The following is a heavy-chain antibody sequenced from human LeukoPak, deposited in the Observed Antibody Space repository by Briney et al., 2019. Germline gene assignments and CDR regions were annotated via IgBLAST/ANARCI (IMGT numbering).Heavy chain of an antibody. CDR1: GGSISSSSYY. CDR2: IYYSGST. D-gene: IGHD4-17*01. J-gene: IGHJ4*02. V-gene: IGHV4-39*01. Sequence: SETLSLTCTVPGGSISSSSYYWGWIRQPPGKGLEWIGSIYYSGSTYYNPSLKSRVTISVDTSKNQFSLKLSSVTAADTAVYYCARRAYGDYCPETYFDYWGQGTLVTVSS. CDR3: ARRAYGDYCPETYFDY.